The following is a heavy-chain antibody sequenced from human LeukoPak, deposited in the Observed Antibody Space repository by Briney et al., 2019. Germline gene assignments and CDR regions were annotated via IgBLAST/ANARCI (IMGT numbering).Heavy chain of an antibody. D-gene: IGHD6-6*01. J-gene: IGHJ4*02. Sequence: PSETLSLTCAASGYSISSGYYWGWIRQPPGKGVEWIGSIYHSGSTYYNPSLKSRVTISVDTSKNQFSLELSSVTAADTAVYYCARQGIAARIYFDYWGQGTLVTVSS. CDR3: ARQGIAARIYFDY. V-gene: IGHV4-38-2*01. CDR1: GYSISSGYY. CDR2: IYHSGST.